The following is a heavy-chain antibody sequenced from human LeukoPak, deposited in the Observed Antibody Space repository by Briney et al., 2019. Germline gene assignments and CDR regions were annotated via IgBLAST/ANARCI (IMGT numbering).Heavy chain of an antibody. D-gene: IGHD3-10*01. V-gene: IGHV3-21*01. CDR1: GFTSSSYS. CDR2: ISSSRSYI. CDR3: ASEPAVRGVISHDY. J-gene: IGHJ4*02. Sequence: PGGSLRLSCAASGFTSSSYSMNWVRQAPGKGPEWVSSISSSRSYIHYADSVKGRFTISRDNAKNALYLQMNSLRAEDTAVYYCASEPAVRGVISHDYWGQGTLVTVSS.